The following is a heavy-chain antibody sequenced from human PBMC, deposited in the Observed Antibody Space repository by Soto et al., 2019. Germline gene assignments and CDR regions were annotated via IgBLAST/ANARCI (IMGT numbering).Heavy chain of an antibody. D-gene: IGHD3-22*01. Sequence: QITLKESGPTRVKPTQTLTLTCTFSGFSLTTSGVGVGWIRQPPGKALEWRALIYWDDVKRYSPSLKTRLTCSKDTSNSPVVITLTNMYPVDTATYCCAQGLCRGYKGWFDPWGQGTLVTVSS. CDR2: IYWDDVK. V-gene: IGHV2-5*02. J-gene: IGHJ5*02. CDR3: AQGLCRGYKGWFDP. CDR1: GFSLTTSGVG.